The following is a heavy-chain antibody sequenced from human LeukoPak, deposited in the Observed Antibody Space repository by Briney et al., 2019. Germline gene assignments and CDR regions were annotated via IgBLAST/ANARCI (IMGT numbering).Heavy chain of an antibody. J-gene: IGHJ4*02. CDR2: ISWNSGSI. CDR1: GFTFDDYA. V-gene: IGHV3-9*01. Sequence: GGSLRLSCAASGFTFDDYAMHWVRQVPGKGLEWVSGISWNSGSIGYADSVKGRFTISRDNAKNSLYLQMNSLRAEDTALYYCAKVVDFDQYWGQGTLVTVSS. D-gene: IGHD2-15*01. CDR3: AKVVDFDQY.